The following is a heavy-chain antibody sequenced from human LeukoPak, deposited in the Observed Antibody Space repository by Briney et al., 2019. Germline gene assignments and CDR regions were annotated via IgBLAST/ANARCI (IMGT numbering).Heavy chain of an antibody. Sequence: GGSLRLSCAASGFSFSSYSMNWVRQAPGKGLEWVSFISSSSSYINYADSVKGRFTISRDNAENSLYLQMNSLRAEDTAVYYCASMAIAAAGIDYWGQGTLVTVSS. J-gene: IGHJ4*02. D-gene: IGHD6-13*01. CDR3: ASMAIAAAGIDY. V-gene: IGHV3-21*01. CDR2: ISSSSSYI. CDR1: GFSFSSYS.